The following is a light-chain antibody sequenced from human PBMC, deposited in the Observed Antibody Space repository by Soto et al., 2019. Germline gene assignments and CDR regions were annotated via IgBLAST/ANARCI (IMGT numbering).Light chain of an antibody. CDR3: QQSYITSVT. CDR2: AAS. V-gene: IGKV1-39*01. CDR1: QSISSF. Sequence: DIQMTQSPSSLSASIGDRVTITCRASQSISSFLNWYQQKPGKAPKLLIYAASSLQSGVPSRFSGSGSGTDFTLTISSLQTEDFATYFCQQSYITSVTFGGGTKVEIK. J-gene: IGKJ4*01.